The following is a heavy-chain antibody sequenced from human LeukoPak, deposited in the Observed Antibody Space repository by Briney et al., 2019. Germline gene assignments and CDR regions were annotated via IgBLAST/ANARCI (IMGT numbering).Heavy chain of an antibody. Sequence: GGSLRLSCAASGFTFSSYWMSWVRQAPGKGLEWVANIKQDGSEKYYVDSVKGRFTISRDNAKNSLYLQMNSLRVEDTAVYYCARNRRLRAAAGKPDYWGQGTMVTVSS. V-gene: IGHV3-7*01. CDR2: IKQDGSEK. J-gene: IGHJ3*01. CDR3: ARNRRLRAAAGKPDY. CDR1: GFTFSSYW. D-gene: IGHD6-13*01.